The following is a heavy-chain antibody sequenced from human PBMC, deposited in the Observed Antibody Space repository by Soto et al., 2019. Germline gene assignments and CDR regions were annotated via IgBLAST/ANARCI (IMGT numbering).Heavy chain of an antibody. D-gene: IGHD3-16*01. CDR2: MYYSGIS. V-gene: IGHV4-59*01. Sequence: PSETLSLTCTVSGGSMNNYYGSLIRQTPEKGLEWIGYMYYSGISNYNSSLKSRVTISVDTSKNQFSLKLRSVTAADTAMYYCVRSGHTFGGVSWGLGTLVTVSS. J-gene: IGHJ4*02. CDR1: GGSMNNYY. CDR3: VRSGHTFGGVS.